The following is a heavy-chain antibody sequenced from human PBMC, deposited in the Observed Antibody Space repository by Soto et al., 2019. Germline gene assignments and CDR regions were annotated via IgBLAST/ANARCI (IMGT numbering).Heavy chain of an antibody. D-gene: IGHD5-12*01. CDR2: ISGSGGST. Sequence: PVGSLRLSCAASGFTFSSYAMSWVRQAPGKGLEWVSAISGSGGSTYYADSVKGRFTISRDNSKNTLYLQMNSLRAEDTAVYYCAKVSGYDSSSDYWGQGTLVTVSS. CDR3: AKVSGYDSSSDY. J-gene: IGHJ4*02. V-gene: IGHV3-23*01. CDR1: GFTFSSYA.